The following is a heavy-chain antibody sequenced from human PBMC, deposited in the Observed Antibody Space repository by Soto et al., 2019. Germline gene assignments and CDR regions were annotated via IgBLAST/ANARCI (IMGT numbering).Heavy chain of an antibody. J-gene: IGHJ4*02. Sequence: ASVKVSGKASGYSFTSTVISLLLQAPGQGPEWMGWTSTFNGEAKYAQRLQGRVTMTTDTSTTTAYMELRSLTSDDTAVYYCARDLDGSGSYFTDYWGQGTLVTVSS. CDR3: ARDLDGSGSYFTDY. D-gene: IGHD3-10*01. CDR1: GYSFTSTV. CDR2: TSTFNGEA. V-gene: IGHV1-18*01.